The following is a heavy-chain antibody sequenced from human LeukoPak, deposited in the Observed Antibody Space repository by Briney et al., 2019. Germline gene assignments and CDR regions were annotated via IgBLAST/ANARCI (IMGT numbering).Heavy chain of an antibody. CDR3: AIRLFIAAAGTVDY. V-gene: IGHV1-69*05. CDR2: IIPIFGTA. D-gene: IGHD6-13*01. CDR1: GGTFTSYA. Sequence: SVKVSCKASGGTFTSYAISWVRQAPGQGHEWMGGIIPIFGTANYAQKFQGRVTITTDESTSTACMELSSLRSEDTAVYYCAIRLFIAAAGTVDYWGQGTLVTVSS. J-gene: IGHJ4*02.